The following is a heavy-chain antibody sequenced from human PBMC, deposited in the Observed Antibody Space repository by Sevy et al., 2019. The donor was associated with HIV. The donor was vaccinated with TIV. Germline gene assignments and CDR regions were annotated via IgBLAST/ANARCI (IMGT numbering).Heavy chain of an antibody. CDR1: GGSFGSSNYY. CDR2: LYTSGTT. V-gene: IGHV4-61*02. Sequence: SETLSLTCTVSGGSFGSSNYYWNWIRQPAGKGLEWIGRLYTSGTTNYNPSLKSRVTMSVDTSKNQFSLKLSSVTAADTAVYYCAGRIAVAAFDYWGQGNLVTVSS. J-gene: IGHJ4*02. D-gene: IGHD6-19*01. CDR3: AGRIAVAAFDY.